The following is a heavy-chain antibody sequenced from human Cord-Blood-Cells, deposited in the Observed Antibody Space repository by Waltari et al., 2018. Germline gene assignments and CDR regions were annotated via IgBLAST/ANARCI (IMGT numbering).Heavy chain of an antibody. Sequence: EVQLVGSGGGLVQPGGSMRLCCAAPGFAFSSYEMNWVRQAPGKGLEWVSYISSSGSTIYYADSVKGRFTISRDNAKNSLYLQMNSLRAEDTAVYYCARDGVLLWFGELFDYWGQGTLVTVSS. D-gene: IGHD3-10*01. CDR2: ISSSGSTI. J-gene: IGHJ4*02. CDR1: GFAFSSYE. CDR3: ARDGVLLWFGELFDY. V-gene: IGHV3-48*03.